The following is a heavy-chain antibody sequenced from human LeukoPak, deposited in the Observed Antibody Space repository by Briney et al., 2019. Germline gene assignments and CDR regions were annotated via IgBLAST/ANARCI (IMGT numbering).Heavy chain of an antibody. Sequence: GGSLRLSCAASGFTFSSYSMNWVRQAPGKGLEWVSSIDFTSRYIYNADSVKGRFTTSRDNAKNSLDLQMNSLKVEDTAVYYCATPATGPGDEYSHYWAQGTLVIVSS. CDR2: IDFTSRYI. D-gene: IGHD6-13*01. CDR1: GFTFSSYS. J-gene: IGHJ1*01. CDR3: ATPATGPGDEYSHY. V-gene: IGHV3-21*01.